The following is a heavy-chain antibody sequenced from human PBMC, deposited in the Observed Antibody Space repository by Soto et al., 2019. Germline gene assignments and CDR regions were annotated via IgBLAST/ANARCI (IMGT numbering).Heavy chain of an antibody. CDR1: GGSFSGYY. J-gene: IGHJ6*02. V-gene: IGHV4-34*01. Sequence: SETLSLTCAVYGGSFSGYYWSWIRQPPGKGLEWIGEINHSGSTNYNPSLKSRVTISVDTSKNQFSLKLSSVTAADTAVYYCARMVRSSSGRGYYYGMDVWGQGTTVTVSS. CDR3: ARMVRSSSGRGYYYGMDV. CDR2: INHSGST. D-gene: IGHD6-6*01.